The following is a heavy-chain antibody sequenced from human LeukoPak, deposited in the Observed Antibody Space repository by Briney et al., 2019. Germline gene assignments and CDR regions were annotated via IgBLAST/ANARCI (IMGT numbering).Heavy chain of an antibody. CDR3: ASYCSGGSCYSWGSDY. CDR1: GGTFSSYA. D-gene: IGHD2-15*01. J-gene: IGHJ4*02. CDR2: IIPILGIA. Sequence: SVKVSCKASGGTFSSYAISWVRQAPGQGLEWMGRIIPILGIANYTQKFQGRVTITADKSTSTAYMELSSLRSEDTAAYYCASYCSGGSCYSWGSDYWGQGTLVTVSS. V-gene: IGHV1-69*04.